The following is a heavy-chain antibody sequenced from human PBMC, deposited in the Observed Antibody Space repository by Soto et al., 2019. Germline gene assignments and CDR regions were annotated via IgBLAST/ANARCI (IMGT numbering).Heavy chain of an antibody. CDR2: TNPNSGNT. D-gene: IGHD2-15*01. CDR1: GYIFSNYD. V-gene: IGHV1-8*01. CDR3: ARGGFLGFCSGGACYPNYNHYSTDV. J-gene: IGHJ6*03. Sequence: ASVKVSCKASGYIFSNYDIIWVRQATGQGLEWMGWTNPNSGNTGYAQKFQGRVTMTRDTSTSTAYMELSSLRSEDTAVYYCARGGFLGFCSGGACYPNYNHYSTDVWGKGTTVTVSS.